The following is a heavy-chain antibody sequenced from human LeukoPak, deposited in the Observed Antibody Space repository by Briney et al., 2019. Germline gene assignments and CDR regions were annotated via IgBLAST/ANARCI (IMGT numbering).Heavy chain of an antibody. CDR3: AKYYYDSSGYYFWAFDI. CDR2: IYPSGST. Sequence: SETLSLTCTVSGDSISSYYWSWIRQPAGKGLERIRRIYPSGSTNYNPSLKSRVTMSLDTSKNQFSLKLSSATAADTAVYYCAKYYYDSSGYYFWAFDIWGQGTMVTVSS. J-gene: IGHJ3*02. V-gene: IGHV4-4*07. CDR1: GDSISSYY. D-gene: IGHD3-22*01.